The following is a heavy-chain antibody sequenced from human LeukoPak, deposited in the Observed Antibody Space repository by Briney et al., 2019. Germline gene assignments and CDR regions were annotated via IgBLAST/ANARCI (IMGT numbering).Heavy chain of an antibody. Sequence: GSLRLSCAASGFTFSSYSVNWVRQAPGKGLEWVSSISSSSSYIYYADSVKGRFTISRDNAKNSLYLQMNSLRAEDTAVYYCARAIVATSIDYWGQGTLVTVSS. J-gene: IGHJ4*02. V-gene: IGHV3-21*01. CDR1: GFTFSSYS. CDR2: ISSSSSYI. D-gene: IGHD5-12*01. CDR3: ARAIVATSIDY.